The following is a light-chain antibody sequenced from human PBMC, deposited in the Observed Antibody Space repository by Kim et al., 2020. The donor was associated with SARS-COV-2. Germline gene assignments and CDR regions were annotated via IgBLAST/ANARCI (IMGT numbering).Light chain of an antibody. Sequence: TRSSGYSNYKVDWYQQRPGKGPRFVMRVGTGGIVGSKGDGIPDRFSVLGSGLNRYLTIKNIQEEDESDYHCGADHGSGSNFVLWVFGGGTQLTVL. J-gene: IGLJ3*02. CDR2: VGTGGIVG. V-gene: IGLV9-49*01. CDR3: GADHGSGSNFVLWV. CDR1: SGYSNYK.